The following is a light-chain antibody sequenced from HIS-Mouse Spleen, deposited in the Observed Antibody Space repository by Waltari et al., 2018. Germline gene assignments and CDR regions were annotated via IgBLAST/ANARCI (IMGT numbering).Light chain of an antibody. CDR1: SSNIGNTY. V-gene: IGLV1-51*01. CDR3: GTWDSSLSAGV. Sequence: QSVLTQPPSVSAAPGQKVTTPCSGSSSNIGNTYVTWYQQPPGTAPKLLIYDNNKRPSGIPDRFSGSKSGTSATLGITGLQTGDEADYYCGTWDSSLSAGVFGGGTKLTVL. CDR2: DNN. J-gene: IGLJ3*02.